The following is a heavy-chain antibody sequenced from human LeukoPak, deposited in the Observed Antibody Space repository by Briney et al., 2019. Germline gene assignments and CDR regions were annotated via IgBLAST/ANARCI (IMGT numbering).Heavy chain of an antibody. CDR3: ARSWNYNTGYFQH. J-gene: IGHJ1*01. CDR2: ISYDGSYK. CDR1: GFTFSSYA. V-gene: IGHV3-30*01. D-gene: IGHD1-7*01. Sequence: GRSLGLPCAASGFTFSSYAMHWVRQAPGKGLEWVALISYDGSYKVYADSVKGRFTISRDNSKNTLYLQMNSLRAEDTAVYYCARSWNYNTGYFQHWGQGTLVTVSS.